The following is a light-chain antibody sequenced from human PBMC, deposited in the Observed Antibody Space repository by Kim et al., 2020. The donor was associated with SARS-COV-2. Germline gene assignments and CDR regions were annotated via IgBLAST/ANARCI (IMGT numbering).Light chain of an antibody. Sequence: ELTQPPSASGTPGQRVTISCSGSSSNIGSNYVYWYQQLPGTAPKLLIYRNNQRPSGVPDRFSGSKSGTSASLAISGLRSEDEADYYCAAWDDSLSAYYVFGTGTKVTVL. J-gene: IGLJ1*01. CDR3: AAWDDSLSAYYV. CDR1: SSNIGSNY. CDR2: RNN. V-gene: IGLV1-47*01.